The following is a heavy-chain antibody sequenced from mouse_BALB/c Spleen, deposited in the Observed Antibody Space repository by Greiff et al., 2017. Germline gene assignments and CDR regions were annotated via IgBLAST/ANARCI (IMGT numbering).Heavy chain of an antibody. Sequence: QVQLQQSGPELVKPGASVRISCKASGYTFTSYYIHWVKQRPGQGLEWIGWIYPGNVNTKYNEKFKGKATLTADKSSSTAYMQLSSLTSEDSAVYFCARSGDYENFDVWGAGTTVTVSS. J-gene: IGHJ1*01. V-gene: IGHV1S56*01. CDR2: IYPGNVNT. CDR1: GYTFTSYY. D-gene: IGHD2-4*01. CDR3: ARSGDYENFDV.